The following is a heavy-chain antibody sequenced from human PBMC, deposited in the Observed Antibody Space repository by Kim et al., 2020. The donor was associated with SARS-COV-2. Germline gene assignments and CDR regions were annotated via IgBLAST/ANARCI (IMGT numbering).Heavy chain of an antibody. Sequence: GGSLRLSCAASGFTFSNYGMHWVRQAPGKGLEWVAVISYDGSNKYYADSVKGRFTISRDNSKNTLYLQMNSLRAEDTAVYYCAKDSVVATILGPDYWG. D-gene: IGHD5-12*01. CDR3: AKDSVVATILGPDY. CDR2: ISYDGSNK. CDR1: GFTFSNYG. V-gene: IGHV3-30*18. J-gene: IGHJ4*01.